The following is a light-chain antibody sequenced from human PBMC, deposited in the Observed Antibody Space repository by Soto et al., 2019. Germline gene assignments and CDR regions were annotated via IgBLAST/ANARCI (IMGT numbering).Light chain of an antibody. CDR3: SSYTSSSTPV. V-gene: IGLV2-14*01. CDR2: DVS. CDR1: SSDVGGYNY. Sequence: QSVLTQPAPVSGSPGQSITISCTGTSSDVGGYNYVSWYQQHPGKAPKLMIYDVSNRPSGVSNRFSGSKSGNTASLTISGLQAEDEADYYCSSYTSSSTPVFGTGTKLTVL. J-gene: IGLJ1*01.